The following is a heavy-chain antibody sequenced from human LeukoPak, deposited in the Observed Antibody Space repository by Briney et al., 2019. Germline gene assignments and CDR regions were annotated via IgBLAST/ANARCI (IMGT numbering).Heavy chain of an antibody. J-gene: IGHJ5*02. V-gene: IGHV4-28*03. Sequence: DTLSLTCTISGYSISNNNWWGWIRQPPGKGLEWIGYIYYRGDTEYNPSIRSRVTMSVDTSKNQFSLNLYSVTAVDTAVYYCARVVAAAAGTNWFDPWGQGTLVTVSS. CDR2: IYYRGDT. CDR1: GYSISNNNW. CDR3: ARVVAAAAGTNWFDP. D-gene: IGHD6-13*01.